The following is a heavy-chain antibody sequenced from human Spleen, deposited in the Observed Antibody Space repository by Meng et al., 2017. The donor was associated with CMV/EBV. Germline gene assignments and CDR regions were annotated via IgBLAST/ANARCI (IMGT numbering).Heavy chain of an antibody. V-gene: IGHV3-7*01. J-gene: IGHJ3*02. D-gene: IGHD3-22*01. CDR1: GFTGSSYW. CDR3: ARGYDSSGYYIKEGTFDI. Sequence: GESLKISCAASGFTGSSYWMSWVRQAPGKGLEWVANIKQDGSEKYYVDSVKGRLTISRDNAKNSLYLQMNNLRGEDTAVYHCARGYDSSGYYIKEGTFDIWGQGTTVTVSS. CDR2: IKQDGSEK.